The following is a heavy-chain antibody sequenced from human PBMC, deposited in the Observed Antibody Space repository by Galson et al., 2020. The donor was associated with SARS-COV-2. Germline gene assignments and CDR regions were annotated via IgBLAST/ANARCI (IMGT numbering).Heavy chain of an antibody. J-gene: IGHJ6*02. CDR1: GGSISSGGYY. CDR2: IYYSGST. CDR3: ASEAVYCSGGSCDSGHYYGMDV. V-gene: IGHV4-31*03. D-gene: IGHD2-15*01. Sequence: SETLSLTCTVSGGSISSGGYYWSWIRQHPGKGLEWIGYIYYSGSTYYNPSLKSRVTISVDTSKNQFSLKLGSVTAADTAVYYCASEAVYCSGGSCDSGHYYGMDVWGQGTTVTVSS.